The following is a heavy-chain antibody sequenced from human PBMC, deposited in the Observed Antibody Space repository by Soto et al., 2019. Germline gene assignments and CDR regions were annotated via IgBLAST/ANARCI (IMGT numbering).Heavy chain of an antibody. Sequence: EVQLVESGGGLVPPGGSLRLSCATSGFTFSSYNFNWVRLAPGKGLEWISFISNSGSATNYADSVEGRFIISRDTAKNSLFLQMNSLRDEDTAVYYCAREQYSGSWWGGRRYYSYSMDVWGQGTTVTVSS. V-gene: IGHV3-48*02. CDR2: ISNSGSAT. CDR1: GFTFSSYN. J-gene: IGHJ6*02. D-gene: IGHD1-26*01. CDR3: AREQYSGSWWGGRRYYSYSMDV.